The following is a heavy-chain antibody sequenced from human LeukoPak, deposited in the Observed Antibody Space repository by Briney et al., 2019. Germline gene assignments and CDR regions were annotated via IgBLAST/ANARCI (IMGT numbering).Heavy chain of an antibody. CDR1: GFTFSNYG. D-gene: IGHD4-17*01. CDR2: IAGGSNTI. J-gene: IGHJ3*02. CDR3: ARETTVDAFDI. V-gene: IGHV3-21*01. Sequence: PGGSLRLSCAASGFTFSNYGMNWVRQAPGKGLEWVSSIAGGSNTINYADSVKGRFTVSRDNAKNSLYLQMNSLRAEDTAVYYCARETTVDAFDIWGQGTMVTVSS.